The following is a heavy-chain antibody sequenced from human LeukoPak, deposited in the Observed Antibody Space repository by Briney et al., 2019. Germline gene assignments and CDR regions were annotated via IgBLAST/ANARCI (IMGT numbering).Heavy chain of an antibody. CDR3: ARDLREYQLLLGYYYYYGMDV. D-gene: IGHD2-2*01. CDR1: GGSISSGGYY. J-gene: IGHJ6*02. V-gene: IGHV4-31*03. CDR2: IYYSGST. Sequence: PSETLSLTCTVSGGSISSGGYYWSWIRQHPGKGLEWIGYIYYSGSTYYNPSLKSRVTILVDTSKNQFSLKLSSVTAADTAVYYCARDLREYQLLLGYYYYYGMDVWGQGTTVTVSS.